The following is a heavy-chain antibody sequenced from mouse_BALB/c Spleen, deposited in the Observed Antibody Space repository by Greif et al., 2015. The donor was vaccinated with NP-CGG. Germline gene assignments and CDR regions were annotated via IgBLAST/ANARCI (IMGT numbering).Heavy chain of an antibody. CDR1: GFTFSSYA. D-gene: IGHD2-2*01. CDR2: ISSGGST. V-gene: IGHV5-6-5*01. Sequence: EVKLVESGGGLVKPGGSLKLSCAASGFTFSSYAMSWVRQTPEKRLEWVASISSGGSTYYPDSVKGRFTISRDNARNILYLQMSSLRSEDTAMYYCTRGERGYYYAMDYWGQGTSVTVSS. CDR3: TRGERGYYYAMDY. J-gene: IGHJ4*01.